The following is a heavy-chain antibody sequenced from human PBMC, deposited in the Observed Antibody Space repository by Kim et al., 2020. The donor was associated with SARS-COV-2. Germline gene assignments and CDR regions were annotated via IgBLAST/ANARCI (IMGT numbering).Heavy chain of an antibody. CDR3: ARVVGMIAVAGRGGVVRAFDI. CDR2: ISAYNGNT. Sequence: ASVKVSCKASGYTFTSYGISWVRQAPGQGLEWMGWISAYNGNTNYAQKLQGRVTMTTDTSTSTAYMELRSLRSDDTAVYYCARVVGMIAVAGRGGVVRAFDIWGQGTMVTVSS. D-gene: IGHD6-19*01. CDR1: GYTFTSYG. J-gene: IGHJ3*02. V-gene: IGHV1-18*04.